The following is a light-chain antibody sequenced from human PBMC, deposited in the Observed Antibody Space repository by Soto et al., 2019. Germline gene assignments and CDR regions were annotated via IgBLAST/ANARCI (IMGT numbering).Light chain of an antibody. CDR3: QQYSNWPPWT. CDR1: QSLGGN. J-gene: IGKJ1*01. V-gene: IGKV3-15*01. Sequence: EIVLTQSPGTLSLSPGERAILSYRASQSLGGNLAWYQQKPGQGPRLLIFRASSRATGVPARFSASGSGTEFTLTISGLQSEDFAIYYCQQYSNWPPWTFGPGTKVDI. CDR2: RAS.